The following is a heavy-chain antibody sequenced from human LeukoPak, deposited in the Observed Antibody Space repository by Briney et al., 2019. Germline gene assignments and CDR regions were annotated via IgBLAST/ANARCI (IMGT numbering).Heavy chain of an antibody. CDR3: ARDGRYSGGFDN. V-gene: IGHV3-23*01. D-gene: IGHD1-26*01. J-gene: IGHJ4*02. Sequence: GGSLRLSCGASGFTFSSYAMNWVRQAPGKGLEWVSVIGGSGGSTYYADSVKGRFTISRDNSKNTLYLQMNSLRAEDTAVYYCARDGRYSGGFDNWGQGTLVTVSS. CDR2: IGGSGGST. CDR1: GFTFSSYA.